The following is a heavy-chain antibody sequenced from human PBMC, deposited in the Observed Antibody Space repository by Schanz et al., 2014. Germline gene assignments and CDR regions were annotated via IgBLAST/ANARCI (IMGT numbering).Heavy chain of an antibody. CDR2: INGDGSNT. CDR1: GFTFSPYW. D-gene: IGHD3-10*01. CDR3: AKDGPGGSGSYSADGGMDV. J-gene: IGHJ6*02. V-gene: IGHV3-74*01. Sequence: EVQLVESGGGLVQPGGSLRLSCGSSGFTFSPYWMHWVRQAPGKGLVWVSRINGDGSNTNYADSVKGRFTISRDNSKSTLYLQMNSLRAEDTAVYYCAKDGPGGSGSYSADGGMDVWGQGTTVTVSS.